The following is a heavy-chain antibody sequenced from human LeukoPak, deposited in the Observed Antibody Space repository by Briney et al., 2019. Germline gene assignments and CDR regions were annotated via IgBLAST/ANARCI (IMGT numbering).Heavy chain of an antibody. Sequence: PSETPSLTCTVSGGSISSSGYYWGWIRQPPGKGLEWIGSINESRSTHFNPSLKSRVSISADTSKNQFSLKLSSVTAADTAVYYCARENWGSLDDWGQGTLVTVSA. CDR2: INESRST. CDR3: ARENWGSLDD. CDR1: GGSISSSGYY. J-gene: IGHJ4*02. V-gene: IGHV4-39*07. D-gene: IGHD7-27*01.